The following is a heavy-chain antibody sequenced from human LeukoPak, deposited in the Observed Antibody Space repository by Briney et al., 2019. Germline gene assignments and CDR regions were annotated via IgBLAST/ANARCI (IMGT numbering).Heavy chain of an antibody. CDR3: ARVAGQSYHFDY. J-gene: IGHJ4*02. Sequence: GGSLRLSCTASGFVFSTYSMDWVRQAPGKGLESVSSITSSSSYIYYADSVKGRLTISRDNAKNSLYLHMNSLRAEDTAVYYCARVAGQSYHFDYWGQGTLVTVSS. D-gene: IGHD3-10*01. CDR2: ITSSSSYI. CDR1: GFVFSTYS. V-gene: IGHV3-21*01.